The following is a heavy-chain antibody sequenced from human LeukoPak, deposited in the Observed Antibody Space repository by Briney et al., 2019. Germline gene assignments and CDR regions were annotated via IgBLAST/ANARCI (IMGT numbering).Heavy chain of an antibody. CDR2: IIPILGIA. CDR3: AREPGYGGNRGAFDI. CDR1: GGTFSSYA. D-gene: IGHD4-23*01. V-gene: IGHV1-69*04. Sequence: SVKVSCKASGGTFSSYAISWVRQAPGQGLEWMGRIIPILGIANYAQKFQGRVTITADKSTSTAYMELSSLRSEDTAVYYCAREPGYGGNRGAFDIWGQGTMVTVSS. J-gene: IGHJ3*02.